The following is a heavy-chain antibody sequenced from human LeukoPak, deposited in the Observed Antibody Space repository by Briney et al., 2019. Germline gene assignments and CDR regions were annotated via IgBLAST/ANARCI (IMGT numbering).Heavy chain of an antibody. CDR3: ATSVDTDAFDI. Sequence: GESLKISCKGSGYSFTSYWIGWVRQMPGKGLEWMGIIFPGDSDTRYSPSFQGQVTISADKSISTAFLQWSSLKASDSAMYYCATSVDTDAFDIWGQGTMVTVSS. CDR2: IFPGDSDT. D-gene: IGHD5-18*01. CDR1: GYSFTSYW. V-gene: IGHV5-51*01. J-gene: IGHJ3*02.